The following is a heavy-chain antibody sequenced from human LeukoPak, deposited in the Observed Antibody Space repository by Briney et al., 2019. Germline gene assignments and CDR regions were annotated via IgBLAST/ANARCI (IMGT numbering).Heavy chain of an antibody. D-gene: IGHD6-19*01. J-gene: IGHJ4*02. Sequence: GGSLRLSCAASGFTFDDYTMHWVRQAPGKGLEWVSLISWDGGSTYYTDSVKGRFTISRDNSKNSLYLQMNSLRTEDTALYYCAKEGGYSSGWYGGGFDYWGQGTLVTVSS. V-gene: IGHV3-43*01. CDR3: AKEGGYSSGWYGGGFDY. CDR1: GFTFDDYT. CDR2: ISWDGGST.